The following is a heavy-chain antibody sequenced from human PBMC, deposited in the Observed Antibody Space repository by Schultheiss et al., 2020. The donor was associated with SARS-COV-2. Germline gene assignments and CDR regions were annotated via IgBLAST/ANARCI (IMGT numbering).Heavy chain of an antibody. J-gene: IGHJ4*02. Sequence: GGSLRLSCAASGFTFSSYSMNWVRQAPGKGLEWVSSISSSSSYIYYADSVKGRFTISRDNAKNSLYLQMNSLRAEDTAVYYCAREGIAARLWGDYWGQGTLVTVSS. CDR1: GFTFSSYS. V-gene: IGHV3-21*01. CDR3: AREGIAARLWGDY. CDR2: ISSSSSYI. D-gene: IGHD6-6*01.